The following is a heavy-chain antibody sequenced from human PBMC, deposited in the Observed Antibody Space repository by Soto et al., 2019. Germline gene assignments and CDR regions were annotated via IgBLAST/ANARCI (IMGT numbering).Heavy chain of an antibody. CDR3: ARHSRDIVATTYYFDY. CDR2: IYYSGST. D-gene: IGHD5-12*01. V-gene: IGHV4-59*08. J-gene: IGHJ4*02. CDR1: GGSISSYY. Sequence: SETLSLTCTVSGGSISSYYWSWIRQPPGKGLEWIGYIYYSGSTNYNPSLKSRVTISVDTSKNQFSLKLSSVTAADTAVYYCARHSRDIVATTYYFDYWGQRTLVTVSS.